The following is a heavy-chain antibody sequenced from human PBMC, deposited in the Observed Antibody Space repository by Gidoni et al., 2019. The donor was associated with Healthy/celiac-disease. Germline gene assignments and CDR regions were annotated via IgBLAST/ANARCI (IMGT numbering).Heavy chain of an antibody. D-gene: IGHD6-19*01. CDR1: GFTFSSYA. CDR2: ISGSGGST. Sequence: AASGFTFSSYAMSWVRQAPGKGLEWVSAISGSGGSTYYADSVKGRFTISRDNSKNTLYLQMNSLRAEETAVYYCAKDTRDSRGWDRGEKYFQHWGQGTLVTVSS. V-gene: IGHV3-23*01. CDR3: AKDTRDSRGWDRGEKYFQH. J-gene: IGHJ1*01.